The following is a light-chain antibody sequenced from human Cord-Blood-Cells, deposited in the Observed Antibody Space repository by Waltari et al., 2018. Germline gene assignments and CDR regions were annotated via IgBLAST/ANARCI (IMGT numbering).Light chain of an antibody. J-gene: IGKJ1*01. V-gene: IGKV1-8*01. Sequence: AIRMTQSPSSLSASTGERVTITCRASQGISSYLAWYQQKPGKAHKLLIYAASTLQSGVPSRFSGSGSGTDFTLTISCLQSEDFATYYCQQYYSYPRTFGQGTKVEIK. CDR3: QQYYSYPRT. CDR1: QGISSY. CDR2: AAS.